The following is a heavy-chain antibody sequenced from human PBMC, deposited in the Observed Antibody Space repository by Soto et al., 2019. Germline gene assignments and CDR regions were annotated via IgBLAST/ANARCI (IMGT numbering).Heavy chain of an antibody. V-gene: IGHV3-11*04. D-gene: IGHD3-22*01. CDR2: ISSSGSTI. J-gene: IGHJ4*02. CDR3: ARGAYYYDSSGYYPGY. Sequence: GGSLRLSCAASGFTFSDYYMSWIRQAPGKGLEWVSYISSSGSTIYYADSVKGRFTISRDNAKNSLYLQMNSLRAEDTAVYYCARGAYYYDSSGYYPGYWGQGTLVTVSS. CDR1: GFTFSDYY.